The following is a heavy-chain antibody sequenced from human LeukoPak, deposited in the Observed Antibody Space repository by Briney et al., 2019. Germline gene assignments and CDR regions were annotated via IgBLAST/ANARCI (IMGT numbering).Heavy chain of an antibody. J-gene: IGHJ4*02. CDR3: ARDGGKAYFDY. Sequence: GSLRTSCAASGFTVRSSYMSWVRQAPGKGVEGVSVIYSGGSTYYADSVKGRFTISRDNSKNTLYLQMNSLRAEDTAVYYCARDGGKAYFDYWGQGTLVTVSS. V-gene: IGHV3-66*01. CDR1: GFTVRSSY. D-gene: IGHD3-16*01. CDR2: IYSGGST.